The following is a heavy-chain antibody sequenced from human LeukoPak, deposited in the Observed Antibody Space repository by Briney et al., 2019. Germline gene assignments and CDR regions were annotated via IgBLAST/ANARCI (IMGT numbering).Heavy chain of an antibody. CDR1: GFSLSNARMG. CDR2: IFSNDEK. CDR3: ARTHSDCSSTSCSSFDY. V-gene: IGHV2-26*01. Sequence: SGPVLVKPTETPTLTCTVSGFSLSNARMGVSWIRQPPGKALEWLAHIFSNDEKSYSTSLKSRLTISKDTSKSQVVLTMTNMDPVDTATYYCARTHSDCSSTSCSSFDYWGQGTLVTVSS. J-gene: IGHJ4*02. D-gene: IGHD2-2*01.